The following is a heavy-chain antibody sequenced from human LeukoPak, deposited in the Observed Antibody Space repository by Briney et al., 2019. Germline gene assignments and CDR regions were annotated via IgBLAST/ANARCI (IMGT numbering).Heavy chain of an antibody. J-gene: IGHJ4*02. V-gene: IGHV3-48*03. D-gene: IGHD3-9*01. CDR3: ARGVVSGYNVLTGYFRAFDY. Sequence: GGSLRLSCAASGFIFSGSEMHWVRQAPGKGLEWVAYISPTGKTTNYADSVQGRFTVSRDNDKNLIILQMSSLRAGDTAIYYCARGVVSGYNVLTGYFRAFDYWGQGALVTVSS. CDR2: ISPTGKTT. CDR1: GFIFSGSE.